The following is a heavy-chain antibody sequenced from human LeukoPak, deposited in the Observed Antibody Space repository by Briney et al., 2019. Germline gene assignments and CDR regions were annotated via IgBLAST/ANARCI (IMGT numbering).Heavy chain of an antibody. CDR3: ARLYHGSGNAYYYGMDV. CDR2: IYYSGST. Sequence: SETLSLTCTVSGGSISSSSYYWGWIRQPPGKGLEWIGSIYYSGSTYYNPSLKSRVTISVDTSKNQFSLKLSSVTAADTAVYYCARLYHGSGNAYYYGMDVWGQGTPVTVSS. J-gene: IGHJ6*02. V-gene: IGHV4-39*07. CDR1: GGSISSSSYY. D-gene: IGHD3-10*01.